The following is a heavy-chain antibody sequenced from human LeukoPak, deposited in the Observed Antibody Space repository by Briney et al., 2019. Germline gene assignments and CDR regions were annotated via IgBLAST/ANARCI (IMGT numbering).Heavy chain of an antibody. J-gene: IGHJ4*02. CDR2: INPNSGGT. Sequence: ASVKLSCKASGYTFTNYYMHWVRQAPGQGLEWMGWINPNSGGTNFAQKFQGSVAMTRDTSISTAYMELGSLRSDDTAVYYCARARWQLVPYFDSWGQGTLVTVSS. V-gene: IGHV1-2*02. D-gene: IGHD6-6*01. CDR3: ARARWQLVPYFDS. CDR1: GYTFTNYY.